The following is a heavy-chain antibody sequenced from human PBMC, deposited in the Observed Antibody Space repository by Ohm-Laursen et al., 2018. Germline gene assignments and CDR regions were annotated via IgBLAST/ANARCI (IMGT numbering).Heavy chain of an antibody. Sequence: SQTLSLTCTVSGGSISSGGYYYSWIRQHPGKGLEWIGYIYDSGSTYYNPSLKSLVTISVDTTMNQFSLQLNSVTAADTAMYYCGRGGWGQDIWGQGTMVTVSS. D-gene: IGHD3-10*01. CDR2: IYDSGST. V-gene: IGHV4-31*01. J-gene: IGHJ3*02. CDR3: GRGGWGQDI. CDR1: GGSISSGGYY.